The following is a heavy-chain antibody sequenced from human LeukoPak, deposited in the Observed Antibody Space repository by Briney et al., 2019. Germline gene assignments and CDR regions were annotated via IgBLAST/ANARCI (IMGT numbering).Heavy chain of an antibody. J-gene: IGHJ4*02. CDR1: GGSISSYY. CDR2: IYDSGST. V-gene: IGHV4-59*12. CDR3: ARDPPHGMGKKFLEWPVFEDY. Sequence: SETLSLTCTVSGGSISSYYWSWIRQTPGTGLEWIGYIYDSGSTNYNPSLKSRVTIVVDTSKNQFSLKLSSVTAADTAVYYCARDPPHGMGKKFLEWPVFEDYWGQGTLVTVSS. D-gene: IGHD3-3*01.